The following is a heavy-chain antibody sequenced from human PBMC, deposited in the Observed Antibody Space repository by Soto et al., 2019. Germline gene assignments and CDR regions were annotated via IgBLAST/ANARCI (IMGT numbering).Heavy chain of an antibody. CDR3: AIDSMKLYSSRPLDY. J-gene: IGHJ4*02. D-gene: IGHD6-13*01. Sequence: GGSLRLSCAASGFTFSSYGMHWVRQAPGKGLEWVAVISYDGSNKYYADSVKGRFTISRDNSKNTLYLQMNSLRAEDTAVYYCAIDSMKLYSSRPLDYWGQGTLVPVSS. CDR2: ISYDGSNK. V-gene: IGHV3-30*03. CDR1: GFTFSSYG.